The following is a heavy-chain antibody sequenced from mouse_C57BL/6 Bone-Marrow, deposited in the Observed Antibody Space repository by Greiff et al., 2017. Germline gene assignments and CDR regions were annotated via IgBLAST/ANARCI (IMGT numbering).Heavy chain of an antibody. CDR1: GYTFTDYY. D-gene: IGHD2-2*01. J-gene: IGHJ2*01. CDR2: INPYNGVT. CDR3: ARLRWLRRRRYYFDY. V-gene: IGHV1-19*01. Sequence: EVQLQQSGPVLVKPGASVKMSCKASGYTFTDYYMNWVKQSHGKSLEWIGVINPYNGVTSYNQKFKGKATLTVDKSSSTAYMELNSLTSEDSAVYYCARLRWLRRRRYYFDYWGQGTTLTVSS.